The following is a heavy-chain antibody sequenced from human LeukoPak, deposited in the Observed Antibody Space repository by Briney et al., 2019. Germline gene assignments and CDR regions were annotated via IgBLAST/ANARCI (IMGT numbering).Heavy chain of an antibody. CDR2: INPNSGGT. V-gene: IGHV1-2*06. Sequence: ASVKVSCKASGYTFTGYYMHWVRKAPGQGLEWMGRINPNSGGTNYAQKFQGRATMTRDTSISTAYMELSRLRSEDTAVYYCATAKSNYAFDYWGQGTLVTVSS. CDR3: ATAKSNYAFDY. CDR1: GYTFTGYY. D-gene: IGHD4-11*01. J-gene: IGHJ4*02.